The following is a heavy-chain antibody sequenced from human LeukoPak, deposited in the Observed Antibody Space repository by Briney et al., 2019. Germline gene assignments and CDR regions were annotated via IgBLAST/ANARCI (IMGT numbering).Heavy chain of an antibody. CDR1: GFTFSDST. Sequence: QAGGSLRLSCAASGFTFSDSTIHWVRQASGKGLEWVGRIRSKANSYATGYAASVKGRFTISRDDSKNTAYLQMNSLKTEDTALYYCTRSNNWGSGDWGQGILVTASS. V-gene: IGHV3-73*01. D-gene: IGHD7-27*01. J-gene: IGHJ4*02. CDR3: TRSNNWGSGD. CDR2: IRSKANSYAT.